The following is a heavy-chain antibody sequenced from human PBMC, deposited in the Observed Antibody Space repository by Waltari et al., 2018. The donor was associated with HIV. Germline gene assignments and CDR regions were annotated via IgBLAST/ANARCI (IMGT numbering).Heavy chain of an antibody. V-gene: IGHV1-69*06. J-gene: IGHJ5*02. CDR2: IIPIFGTA. Sequence: QLVQSGAEVKKPGSSVKVSCKASGGTFSSYAISWVRQAPGQGLEWMGGIIPIFGTANYAQKFQGRVTITADKSTSTAYMELSSLRSEDTAVYYCARGRVKQQLEQYNWFDPWGQGTLVTVSS. CDR1: GGTFSSYA. D-gene: IGHD6-13*01. CDR3: ARGRVKQQLEQYNWFDP.